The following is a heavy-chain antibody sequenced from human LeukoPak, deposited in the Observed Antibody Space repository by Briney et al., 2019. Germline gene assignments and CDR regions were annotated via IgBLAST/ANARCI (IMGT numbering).Heavy chain of an antibody. CDR2: ISGSGGST. Sequence: GGSLRLSCAASGFTFSSYAMSWVRQAPGKGLEWVSAISGSGGSTYYADSVKGGFTISRDNSKNTLYLQMSSLRAEDTAVYYCVKTILRYFDWLPQTFDYWGQGTLVTVSS. CDR3: VKTILRYFDWLPQTFDY. J-gene: IGHJ4*02. D-gene: IGHD3-9*01. V-gene: IGHV3-23*01. CDR1: GFTFSSYA.